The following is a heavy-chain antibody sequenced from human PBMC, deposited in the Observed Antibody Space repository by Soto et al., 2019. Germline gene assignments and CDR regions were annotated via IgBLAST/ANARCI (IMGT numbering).Heavy chain of an antibody. CDR1: GDSISNSDYY. CDR3: ARLIGGDAFDI. J-gene: IGHJ3*02. Sequence: QVQLQESGPGLVKPSQTLSLTCTVSGDSISNSDYYWSWIRQPPGKGLEWIGYIHSSGTTYYNPSIKCRVTVSVDTSKNQFSLRLTSVTAADTAVYYCARLIGGDAFDIWGQGTMVTVSS. CDR2: IHSSGTT. V-gene: IGHV4-30-4*01. D-gene: IGHD3-10*01.